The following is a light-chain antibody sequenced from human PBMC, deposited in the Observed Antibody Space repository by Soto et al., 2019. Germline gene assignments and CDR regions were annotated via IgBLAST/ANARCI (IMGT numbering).Light chain of an antibody. J-gene: IGKJ5*01. Sequence: EIVLTQSPVTLSLSPGERATLSCRASQSVRTYLAWYQVKPGQAPRLLIYDASNRATGIPARFSGSGSGTDFTLTISSLEPEDFAVYYCQQRSNWPLFGQGTRLEIK. CDR1: QSVRTY. V-gene: IGKV3-11*01. CDR2: DAS. CDR3: QQRSNWPL.